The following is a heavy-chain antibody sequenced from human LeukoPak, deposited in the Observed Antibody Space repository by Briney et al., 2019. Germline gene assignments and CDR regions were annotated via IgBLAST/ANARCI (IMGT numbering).Heavy chain of an antibody. J-gene: IGHJ4*02. CDR1: GFTFSTYD. V-gene: IGHV3-23*01. CDR3: AKDTYSSGWPLTYYFDY. D-gene: IGHD6-19*01. Sequence: PGGSLRLSCAASGFTFSTYDMIWVRQAPGKGVEWVSTITGGGGYTYFADSVKGRFTISRDNSKNTLYLQMNSLRAEDTAVYYCAKDTYSSGWPLTYYFDYWGQGTLVTVSS. CDR2: ITGGGGYT.